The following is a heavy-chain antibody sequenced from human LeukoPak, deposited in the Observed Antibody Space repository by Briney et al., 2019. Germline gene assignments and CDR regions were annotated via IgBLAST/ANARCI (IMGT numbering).Heavy chain of an antibody. D-gene: IGHD6-19*01. CDR3: TLDTGWYGLDY. V-gene: IGHV3-15*01. CDR2: IKSKTDGGTT. Sequence: TAGGSLRLSCAASGFTFSNARMSWVRQAPGKGLEWVGRIKSKTDGGTTDYAAPVKGRFTISRDDSKNTLYLQMNSLKTEDTAVYYCTLDTGWYGLDYWGQGTLVTVSS. J-gene: IGHJ4*02. CDR1: GFTFSNAR.